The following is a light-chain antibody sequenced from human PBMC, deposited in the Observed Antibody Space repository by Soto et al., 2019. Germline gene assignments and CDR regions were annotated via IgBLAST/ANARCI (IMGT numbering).Light chain of an antibody. CDR1: QSVGRSF. V-gene: IGKV3-20*01. CDR2: GAS. J-gene: IGKJ5*01. CDR3: QQSGSSPIT. Sequence: EIVLTQSPGTLSLSPGERATLSCRASQSVGRSFLDWDQQKPGQAPRLLIFGASTRATGIPDRFSGSGSGTDFTLTITRLEPEDFAMYYCQQSGSSPITFGQGTRLEIK.